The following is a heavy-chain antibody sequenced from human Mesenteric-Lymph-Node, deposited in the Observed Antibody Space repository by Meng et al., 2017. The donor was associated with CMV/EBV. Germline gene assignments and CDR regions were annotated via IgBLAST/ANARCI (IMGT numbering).Heavy chain of an antibody. CDR1: EFTCSSYA. CDR3: ARGTDY. V-gene: IGHV3-30-3*01. Sequence: ALRLSCAGSEFTCSSYAMQWVRQAPGKGLEWVAVISYDGSNRYYADSVKGRFTISRDNSKNTLYLQMNSLRAEDTAVYYCARGTDYWGQGTLVTVSS. CDR2: ISYDGSNR. J-gene: IGHJ4*02.